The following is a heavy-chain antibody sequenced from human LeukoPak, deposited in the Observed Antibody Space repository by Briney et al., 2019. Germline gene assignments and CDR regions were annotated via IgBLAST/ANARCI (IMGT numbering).Heavy chain of an antibody. V-gene: IGHV4-39*01. D-gene: IGHD3-10*01. CDR1: GGSISSSSYY. J-gene: IGHJ6*03. CDR3: ARLVGYYGSGSYYPAFNYYMDV. CDR2: IYYSGST. Sequence: SETLSLTCTVSGGSISSSSYYWGWIRQPPGKGLEWIGSIYYSGSTYYNPSLKSRVTISVDTSKNQFSLKLSSVTAADTAVYYCARLVGYYGSGSYYPAFNYYMDVWGKGTTVTISS.